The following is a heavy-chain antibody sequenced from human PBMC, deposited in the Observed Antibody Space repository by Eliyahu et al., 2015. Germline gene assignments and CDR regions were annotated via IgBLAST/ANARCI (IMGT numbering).Heavy chain of an antibody. CDR1: GYIFTNHI. J-gene: IGHJ5*02. Sequence: QVHLVQSGAEVRKPGASVKISCKASGYIFTNHIIHWVRQAPGQRPEWXGWINTGTDDPKYSQNXQGRVTITRDTSARTAYMELTSLTTDDTAVYYCARGVGGSGNHFWFDPWGQGTLVTVSS. CDR3: ARGVGGSGNHFWFDP. CDR2: INTGTDDP. V-gene: IGHV1-3*04. D-gene: IGHD3-10*01.